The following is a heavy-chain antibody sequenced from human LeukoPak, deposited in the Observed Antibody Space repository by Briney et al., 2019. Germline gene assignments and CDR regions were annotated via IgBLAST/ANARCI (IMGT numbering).Heavy chain of an antibody. D-gene: IGHD5-12*01. J-gene: IGHJ5*02. CDR2: ISSSSNYI. CDR1: GFSFSSYS. V-gene: IGHV3-21*01. CDR3: ARGHGEFDP. Sequence: GGSLRLSCAASGFSFSSYSMKWVRQAPGKGLEWVSSISSSSNYIYYADSVKGRFTISRDNAKNSLYLQMNSLRAEDTAVYYCARGHGEFDPWGQGTLVTVSS.